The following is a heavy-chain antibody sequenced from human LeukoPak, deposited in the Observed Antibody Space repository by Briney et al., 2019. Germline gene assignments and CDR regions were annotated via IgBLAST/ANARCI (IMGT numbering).Heavy chain of an antibody. V-gene: IGHV1-69*13. D-gene: IGHD6-13*01. CDR2: IIPIFGTA. Sequence: SVKVSCKASGGTFSSYAISWVRQAPGQGLEWMGGIIPIFGTANYAQKFQGRVTITADESTSTAYMELSSLRSEDTAVYYCASDSSSWYNVRDYWGQRTLVTVSS. CDR3: ASDSSSWYNVRDY. CDR1: GGTFSSYA. J-gene: IGHJ4*02.